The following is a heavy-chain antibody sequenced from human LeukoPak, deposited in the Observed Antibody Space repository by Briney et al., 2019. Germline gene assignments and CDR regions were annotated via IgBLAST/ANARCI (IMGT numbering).Heavy chain of an antibody. CDR1: GYIFTDYW. J-gene: IGHJ4*02. V-gene: IGHV5-51*01. CDR3: ARGAPIFYYFES. CDR2: IYPDDSDT. Sequence: NRGESLKISCKTSGYIFTDYWIGWVRQVPGKGLEWMGIIYPDDSDTRYNPSFQGQVTISADKSTSTAYLQWSSLKASDTAMYYCARGAPIFYYFESWGQGTLVSVSA.